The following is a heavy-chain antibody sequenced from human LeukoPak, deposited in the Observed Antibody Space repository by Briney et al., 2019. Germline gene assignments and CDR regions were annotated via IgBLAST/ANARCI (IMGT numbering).Heavy chain of an antibody. CDR3: ATSEEQQLVLEPYWFDP. D-gene: IGHD6-13*01. V-gene: IGHV1-69*13. CDR1: GGTFSSYA. Sequence: SVKVSCKASGGTFSSYAISWVRQAPGQGLEWMGGIIPIFGTANYAQKFQGRVTITGDESTSTAYMELSSLRSEDTAVYYCATSEEQQLVLEPYWFDPWGQGTLVTVSS. CDR2: IIPIFGTA. J-gene: IGHJ5*02.